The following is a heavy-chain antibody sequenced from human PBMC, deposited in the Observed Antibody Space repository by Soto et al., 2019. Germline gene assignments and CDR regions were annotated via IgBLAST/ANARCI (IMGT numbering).Heavy chain of an antibody. D-gene: IGHD1-1*01. V-gene: IGHV4-34*01. CDR3: ARVERGTATTVVDAFDI. J-gene: IGHJ3*02. CDR2: MSHSGGT. CDR1: GGSVNSGNYY. Sequence: QVQLQQWGAGLLKPSETLSLTCAVYGGSVNSGNYYWSWIRQPPGKGLEWIGEMSHSGGTHFNPSLKRRVTITVDKSKLQYALRMSYATVGDTALYYCARVERGTATTVVDAFDIWGPGTLFTVSS.